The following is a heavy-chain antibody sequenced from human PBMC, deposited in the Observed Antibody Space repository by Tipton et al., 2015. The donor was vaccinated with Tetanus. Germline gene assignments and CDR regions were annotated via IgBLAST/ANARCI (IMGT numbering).Heavy chain of an antibody. V-gene: IGHV4-31*03. Sequence: VSGPGLVKPSETLSLTCTVSGASINAGGYLWTWVRQYPGEGLEWIGNIYYTAHTSYTPSLDSRVSISVDTSKNQFSLRLTSVTAADAAVYYCARGLPRESFYLDYWGQGKQVTVSS. CDR2: IYYTAHT. CDR3: ARGLPRESFYLDY. J-gene: IGHJ4*02. D-gene: IGHD3-3*01. CDR1: GASINAGGYL.